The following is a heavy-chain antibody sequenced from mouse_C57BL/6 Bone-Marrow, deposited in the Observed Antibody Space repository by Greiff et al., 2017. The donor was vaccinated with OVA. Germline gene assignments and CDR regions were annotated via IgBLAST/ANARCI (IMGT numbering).Heavy chain of an antibody. J-gene: IGHJ4*01. D-gene: IGHD2-4*01. CDR1: GYTFTTYP. CDR2: FHPYNDDT. Sequence: QVQLQHSGAELVKPGASVKMSCKASGYTFTTYPIEWMKQNHGKSLEWIGNFHPYNDDTKYNEKFKGKATLTVEKSSSKVYLELSRLTSDDSAVYYCARRDDYDGYYAMDYWGQGTSVTVSS. CDR3: ARRDDYDGYYAMDY. V-gene: IGHV1-47*01.